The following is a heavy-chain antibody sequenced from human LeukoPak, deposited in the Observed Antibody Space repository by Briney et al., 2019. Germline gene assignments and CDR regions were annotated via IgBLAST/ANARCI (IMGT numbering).Heavy chain of an antibody. CDR2: ISSSSSYI. CDR3: ARNYDFWSESSYYYMDV. D-gene: IGHD3-3*01. J-gene: IGHJ6*03. V-gene: IGHV3-21*01. CDR1: GFTVSSNY. Sequence: GGSLRLSCAASGFTVSSNYMSWVRQAPGKGLEWVSSISSSSSYIYYADSVKGRFTISRDNAKNSLYLQMNSLRAEDTAVYYCARNYDFWSESSYYYMDVWGKGTTVTVSS.